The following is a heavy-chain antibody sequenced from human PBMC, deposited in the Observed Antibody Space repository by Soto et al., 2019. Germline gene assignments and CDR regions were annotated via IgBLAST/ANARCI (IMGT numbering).Heavy chain of an antibody. Sequence: GGSLRLSCAASGFTFSSYSMNWVRQAPGKGLEWVSYISSSSSTIYYADSVKGRFTISRDNAKNSLYLQMNSLRAEDTALYYCARGALGYDFWSGYYNNWFDPWGQGTLVTVSS. J-gene: IGHJ5*02. CDR2: ISSSSSTI. D-gene: IGHD3-3*01. CDR1: GFTFSSYS. CDR3: ARGALGYDFWSGYYNNWFDP. V-gene: IGHV3-48*01.